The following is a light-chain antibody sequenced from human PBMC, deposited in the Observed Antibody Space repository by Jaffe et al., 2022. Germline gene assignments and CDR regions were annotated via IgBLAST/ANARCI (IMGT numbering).Light chain of an antibody. J-gene: IGLJ1*01. CDR1: SGSIASNY. CDR3: QSYDSSNHSYV. V-gene: IGLV6-57*02. CDR2: EDN. Sequence: NFMLTQPHSVSESPGKTVTISCTGSSGSIASNYVQWYQQRPGSAPTTVIYEDNQRPSGVPDRFSGSIDSSSNSASLTISGLKTEDEADYYCQSYDSSNHSYVFGTGTKVTVL.